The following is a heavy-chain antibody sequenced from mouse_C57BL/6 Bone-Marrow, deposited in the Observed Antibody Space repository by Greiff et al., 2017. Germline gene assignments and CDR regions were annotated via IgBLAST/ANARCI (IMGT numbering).Heavy chain of an antibody. CDR1: GYSFTSYY. V-gene: IGHV1-66*01. J-gene: IGHJ3*01. CDR2: IYPGSGNT. Sequence: QVQLQQSGPELVKPGASVKISCKASGYSFTSYYIHWVKQRPGQGLEWIGWIYPGSGNTKYNEKFKGKATLTADTSSSTAYMQLSSLTSEDSAVYYCASSIYYDYGAYWGQGTLVTVSA. D-gene: IGHD2-4*01. CDR3: ASSIYYDYGAY.